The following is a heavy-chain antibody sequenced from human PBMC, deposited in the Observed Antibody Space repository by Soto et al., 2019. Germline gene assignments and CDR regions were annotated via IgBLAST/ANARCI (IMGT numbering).Heavy chain of an antibody. J-gene: IGHJ4*02. V-gene: IGHV1-18*01. CDR2: ITAYNGNT. CDR3: ARDLLMTTVTTSGY. CDR1: GYTFSNYA. D-gene: IGHD4-17*01. Sequence: ASVKVSCKASGYTFSNYAISWVRQAPGQGLEWMGWITAYNGNTKYAQKFQARVTMTTDTSTSTAYMELRSLRSDDTAVYYCARDLLMTTVTTSGYWGQGTLVTVSS.